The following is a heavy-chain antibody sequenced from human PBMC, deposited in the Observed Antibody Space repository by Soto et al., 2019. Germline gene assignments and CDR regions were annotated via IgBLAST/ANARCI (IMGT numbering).Heavy chain of an antibody. CDR1: GGSISNGGYY. Sequence: SETLSLTCTVSGGSISNGGYYWSRIRQHPGKGLEWIGYIYYSGSTYYNPSLKSRVTISVDTSKNQFSLKLSSVTAADTAVYYCARGRNTITFGGVIVSPVSYWGQGTLVTVSS. CDR2: IYYSGST. V-gene: IGHV4-31*03. CDR3: ARGRNTITFGGVIVSPVSY. J-gene: IGHJ4*02. D-gene: IGHD3-16*02.